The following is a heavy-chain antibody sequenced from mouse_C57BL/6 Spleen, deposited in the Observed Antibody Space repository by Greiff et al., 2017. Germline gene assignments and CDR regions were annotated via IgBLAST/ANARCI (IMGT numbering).Heavy chain of an antibody. CDR1: GYAFTNYL. V-gene: IGHV1-54*01. D-gene: IGHD2-1*01. CDR3: ARGGPYGKEDAMDY. J-gene: IGHJ4*01. Sequence: QVQLQQSGAELVRPGTSVKVSCKASGYAFTNYLIEWVKQRPGQGLEWIGVINPGSGGTNYNEKFKGKATLTADKSSSTAYMQLSSLTSEDSAVYCGARGGPYGKEDAMDYWGQGTSVTVSS. CDR2: INPGSGGT.